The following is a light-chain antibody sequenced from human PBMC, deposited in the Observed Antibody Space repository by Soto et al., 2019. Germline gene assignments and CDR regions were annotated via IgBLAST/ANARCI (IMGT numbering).Light chain of an antibody. CDR3: SSFTSINTWV. V-gene: IGLV2-14*01. Sequence: QSALPQPASVSGSPGQSITISCTGTSSDVGGYNYVSWYQQHPGKAPKLMIYEVSNRPSGVSNRFFGSKSGNTASLTISGLQTEDEADYYCSSFTSINTWVFGGGTKLTVL. CDR2: EVS. CDR1: SSDVGGYNY. J-gene: IGLJ3*02.